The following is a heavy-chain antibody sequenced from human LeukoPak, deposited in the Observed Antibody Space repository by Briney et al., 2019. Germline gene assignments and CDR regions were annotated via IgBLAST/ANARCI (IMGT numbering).Heavy chain of an antibody. J-gene: IGHJ1*01. V-gene: IGHV4-39*07. CDR3: AGEMIVVVIKYFQH. CDR1: GGSISSSSYY. Sequence: SETLSLTCTVSGGSISSSSYYWGWIRQPPGKGLGWIGSIYYSGSTYYNPSLKSRVTISVDTSKNQFSLKLSSVTAADTAVYYCAGEMIVVVIKYFQHWGQGTLVTVSS. D-gene: IGHD3-22*01. CDR2: IYYSGST.